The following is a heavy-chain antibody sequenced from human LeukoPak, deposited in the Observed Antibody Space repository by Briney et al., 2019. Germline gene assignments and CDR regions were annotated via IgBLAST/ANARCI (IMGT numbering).Heavy chain of an antibody. CDR2: ITTSDGST. Sequence: GGSLRLSCAASGFTFSSYTMSWVRQAPGKGLEWVSTITTSDGSTYYADSVKGRFTISRDNSKNTLYLQMNSLRAEDTAVYYCAKDKRKSYYDFWSGYYTSWFDPWGQGTLVTVSS. J-gene: IGHJ5*02. V-gene: IGHV3-23*01. D-gene: IGHD3-3*01. CDR3: AKDKRKSYYDFWSGYYTSWFDP. CDR1: GFTFSSYT.